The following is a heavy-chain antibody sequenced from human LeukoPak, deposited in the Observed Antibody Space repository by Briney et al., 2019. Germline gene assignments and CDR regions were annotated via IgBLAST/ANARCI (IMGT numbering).Heavy chain of an antibody. CDR2: IDTDGSSV. D-gene: IGHD3-10*01. J-gene: IGHJ4*02. CDR3: ARRYAGIDY. CDR1: GFTFSSYW. V-gene: IGHV3-74*01. Sequence: PGGSLRLSCAASGFTFSSYWMHWLRQAPGKGLVWVSRIDTDGSSVIYADSVKGRFTITRDNAKNTLYLQMNSLRAEDTAVYYCARRYAGIDYWGQGTLVTVSS.